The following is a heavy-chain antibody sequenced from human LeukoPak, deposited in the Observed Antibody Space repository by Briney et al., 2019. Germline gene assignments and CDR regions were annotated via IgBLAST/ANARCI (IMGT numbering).Heavy chain of an antibody. V-gene: IGHV1-2*02. CDR3: GRNRLGKALDI. CDR1: GYSFTSYW. J-gene: IGHJ3*02. CDR2: IGPKSGDT. Sequence: NSGESLKISCKGSGYSFTSYWIGWVRQMPGKGLEWMGWIGPKSGDTSYSQKFQGRVTVTRDTSISTAYMDLSRLRSDDTAVYYCGRNRLGKALDIWGQGTMVTVSS. D-gene: IGHD7-27*01.